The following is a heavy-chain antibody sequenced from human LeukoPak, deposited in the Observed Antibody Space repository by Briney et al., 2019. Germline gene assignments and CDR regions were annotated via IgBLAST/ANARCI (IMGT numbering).Heavy chain of an antibody. D-gene: IGHD3-9*01. Sequence: GGSLRLSCAAPGFTFSSYGMSWVRQAPGKGLEWVSAISGSGGSTYYADSVKGRFTISRDNSKNTLYLQMNSLRAEDTAVYYCAKDRVRGRKYYDILTGRQGAAFDIWGQGTMVTVSS. CDR3: AKDRVRGRKYYDILTGRQGAAFDI. CDR1: GFTFSSYG. V-gene: IGHV3-23*01. J-gene: IGHJ3*02. CDR2: ISGSGGST.